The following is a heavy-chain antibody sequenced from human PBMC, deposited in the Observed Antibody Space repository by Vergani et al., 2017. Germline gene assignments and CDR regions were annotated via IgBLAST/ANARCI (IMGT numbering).Heavy chain of an antibody. Sequence: EVQLVESGGGLVQPGGSLRLSCAASGFTVSSNYMSWVRQAPGKVREWVSVIYSGGSTYYADSVKGRFTISRDNSKNTLYLQMNSLRAEDTAVYYCARGHNYYYGMDVWGQGTTVTVSS. V-gene: IGHV3-66*02. CDR2: IYSGGST. CDR1: GFTVSSNY. CDR3: ARGHNYYYGMDV. J-gene: IGHJ6*02.